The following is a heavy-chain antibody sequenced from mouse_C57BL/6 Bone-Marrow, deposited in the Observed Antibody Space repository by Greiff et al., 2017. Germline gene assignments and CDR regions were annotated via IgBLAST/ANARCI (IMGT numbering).Heavy chain of an antibody. J-gene: IGHJ1*03. D-gene: IGHD3-2*02. CDR3: ARETAQATNFDV. CDR2: IYPGSGST. Sequence: QVQLQQPGAELVKPGASVKMSCKASGYTFTSYWITWVKQRPGQGLEWIGDIYPGSGSTNYNEKFKSKATVTVDTSSSPAYMQLSSLTSEDSAVYYCARETAQATNFDVWGTGTTVTVSS. V-gene: IGHV1-55*01. CDR1: GYTFTSYW.